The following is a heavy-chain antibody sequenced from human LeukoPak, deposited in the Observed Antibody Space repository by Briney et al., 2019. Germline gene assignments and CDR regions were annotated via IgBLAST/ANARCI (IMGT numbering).Heavy chain of an antibody. CDR2: IWYDGSNK. J-gene: IGHJ4*02. V-gene: IGHV3-33*01. CDR1: GFTFSSYG. Sequence: GGSLRLSCAASGFTFSSYGMHWVRQAPGKGLERVAVIWYDGSNKYYADSVKGRFTISRDNSKNTLYLQMNSLRAEDTAVYYCARDLAGNFDYWGQGTLVTVSS. CDR3: ARDLAGNFDY.